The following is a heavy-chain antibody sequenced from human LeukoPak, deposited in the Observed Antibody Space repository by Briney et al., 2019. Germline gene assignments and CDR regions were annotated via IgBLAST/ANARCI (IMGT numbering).Heavy chain of an antibody. CDR2: INPNSGGT. V-gene: IGHV1-2*04. CDR3: ARSSYGSGSYLFDY. CDR1: GYTFTGYY. D-gene: IGHD3-10*01. Sequence: GASVKVSCKASGYTFTGYYMHWVRQAPGQGLEWMGWINPNSGGTNYAQKFQGWVTMTRDTSISTAYMELSRLRSDDTAVYYCARSSYGSGSYLFDYWGQGTLVTVSS. J-gene: IGHJ4*02.